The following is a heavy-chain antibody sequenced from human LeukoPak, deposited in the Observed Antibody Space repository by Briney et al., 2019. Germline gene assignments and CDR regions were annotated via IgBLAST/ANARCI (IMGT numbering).Heavy chain of an antibody. CDR2: IRFDGSNK. V-gene: IGHV3-30*02. CDR1: GFTFSSSG. D-gene: IGHD3-3*01. CDR3: EKDSDFWGGYSSPTRGYLDY. J-gene: IGHJ4*03. Sequence: AGGSLRLSCAASGFTFSSSGMHWVRQAPGKGLEWVAFIRFDGSNKYYADSVKGRFTISRDNSKNTLYLQMNSLRAEDAAVYYCEKDSDFWGGYSSPTRGYLDYGGRGPLATFPS.